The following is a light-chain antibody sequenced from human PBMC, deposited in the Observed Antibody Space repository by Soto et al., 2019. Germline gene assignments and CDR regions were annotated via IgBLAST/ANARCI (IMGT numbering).Light chain of an antibody. CDR2: AAY. CDR3: QQLNSYPFT. Sequence: DIQLTQSPSFLSASVGDRVTITCRASQGINNYLAWYQQKPGKAPNLLIYAAYTLQNGVPSRFSGSGSGTEFTLTVTNLQPEDVETNHCQQLNSYPFTFGSRTTVH. V-gene: IGKV1-9*01. CDR1: QGINNY. J-gene: IGKJ3*01.